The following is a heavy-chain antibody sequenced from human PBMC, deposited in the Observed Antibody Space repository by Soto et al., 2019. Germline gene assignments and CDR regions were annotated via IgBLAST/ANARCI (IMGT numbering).Heavy chain of an antibody. D-gene: IGHD3-10*01. V-gene: IGHV1-18*01. J-gene: IGHJ3*02. CDR2: ISAYNGNT. CDR3: ARGRYYYGSGTPSDAFDI. CDR1: GYTFTSYG. Sequence: QVQLVRSGAEVKKPGASVKVSCKASGYTFTSYGISWVRQAPGQGRERMGWISAYNGNTNYAQKLQGRVTMTTDTTTSTAYMELRSLRSYDTAVYYCARGRYYYGSGTPSDAFDIWGQGTMVTVSS.